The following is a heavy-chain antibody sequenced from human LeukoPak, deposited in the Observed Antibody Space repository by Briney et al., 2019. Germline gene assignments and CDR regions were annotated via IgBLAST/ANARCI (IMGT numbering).Heavy chain of an antibody. CDR3: ARGHPGCSGGSCYSDY. D-gene: IGHD2-15*01. CDR2: INHSGST. V-gene: IGHV4-34*01. Sequence: SETLSLTCAGYGGSFSGYYWSWIRQPPGKGLEWIGEINHSGSTNYNPSLKSRVTISVDTSKNQFSLKLSSVTAADTAVYYCARGHPGCSGGSCYSDYWGQGTLVTVSS. J-gene: IGHJ4*02. CDR1: GGSFSGYY.